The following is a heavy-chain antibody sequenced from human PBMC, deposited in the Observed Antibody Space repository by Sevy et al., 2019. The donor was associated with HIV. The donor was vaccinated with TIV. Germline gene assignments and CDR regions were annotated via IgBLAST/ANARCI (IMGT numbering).Heavy chain of an antibody. CDR2: ISWNGENM. Sequence: GGSLRLSCAVSGFMFDAYAMHWVRQSPGKGLEWVSSISWNGENMGYADFVKGRFTISRDNAKKSLYLQMNGLRVEDTALFYCVKGMDSAGKYVNFDSWGQGTLVTGSS. J-gene: IGHJ4*02. CDR1: GFMFDAYA. V-gene: IGHV3-9*01. D-gene: IGHD3-22*01. CDR3: VKGMDSAGKYVNFDS.